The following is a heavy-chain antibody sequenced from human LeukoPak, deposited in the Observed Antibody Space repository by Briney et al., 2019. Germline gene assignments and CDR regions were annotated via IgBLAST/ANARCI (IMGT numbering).Heavy chain of an antibody. Sequence: AGGSLKLSCAASGFPFSRYSMNWVRQAPGEGPEWVSSISSSSSYIYYADSVKGRFTISRDNAKNSLYLQMNSLRAEDTAVYYCAREHSGYDFPGRDCYYMDVWGKGTTVTVSS. CDR3: AREHSGYDFPGRDCYYMDV. CDR1: GFPFSRYS. D-gene: IGHD5-12*01. J-gene: IGHJ6*03. V-gene: IGHV3-21*01. CDR2: ISSSSSYI.